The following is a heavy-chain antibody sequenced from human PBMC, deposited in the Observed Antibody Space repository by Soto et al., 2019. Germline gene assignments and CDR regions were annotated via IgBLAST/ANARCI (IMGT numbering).Heavy chain of an antibody. CDR3: AREIGNRLPYGPVDY. CDR2: IGKTGSDI. V-gene: IGHV3-11*01. D-gene: IGHD3-10*01. CDR1: GFTFSGYY. J-gene: IGHJ4*02. Sequence: QVQLVESGGGLVKPGGSLRLSCAASGFTFSGYYMTWIRQAPGKGLEWVSFIGKTGSDIHYADSVEGRFTISRDNAKNSLYLQMNSLRAEDTAVYYCAREIGNRLPYGPVDYWGQXTLVXVXS.